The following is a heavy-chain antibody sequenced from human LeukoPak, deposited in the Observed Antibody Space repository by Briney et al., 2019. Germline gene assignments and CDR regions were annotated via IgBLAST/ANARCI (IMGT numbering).Heavy chain of an antibody. CDR1: GYTFTSYG. D-gene: IGHD3-22*01. CDR2: ISAYNGNT. Sequence: ASVKVSCKASGYTFTSYGISWVRQAPGQGLEWMGWISAYNGNTNYAQKLQGRVTMTTDTSTSTAYMELRSLRSDDTAVYYCAREGGSSGYYYYYYYMDVWGKGTTVTVSS. V-gene: IGHV1-18*01. J-gene: IGHJ6*03. CDR3: AREGGSSGYYYYYYYMDV.